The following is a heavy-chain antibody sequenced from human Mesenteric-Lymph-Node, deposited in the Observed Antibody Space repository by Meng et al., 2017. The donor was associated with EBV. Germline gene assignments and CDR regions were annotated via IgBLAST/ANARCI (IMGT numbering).Heavy chain of an antibody. CDR2: IYYSGST. Sequence: LPLTESGPGLVKPSETLSLPCTVSGGSISSSSYYWGWIRQPPGKGLEWIGSIYYSGSTYYNPSLKSRVTISVDTSKNQFSLKLSSVTAADTAVYYCARHRRSNWNSPGDYWGQGTLVTVSS. D-gene: IGHD1-7*01. CDR3: ARHRRSNWNSPGDY. V-gene: IGHV4-39*01. J-gene: IGHJ4*02. CDR1: GGSISSSSYY.